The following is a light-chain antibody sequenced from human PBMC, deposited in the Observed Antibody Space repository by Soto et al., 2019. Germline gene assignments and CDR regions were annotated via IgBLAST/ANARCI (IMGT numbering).Light chain of an antibody. CDR3: SSYTSSITHV. CDR1: SSDVGGYNY. J-gene: IGLJ1*01. Sequence: QSVLTQPASVSGSPGQSITISCTGTSSDVGGYNYVSWYQHHPGKAPKLMIYDVSNRPSGVSNRFSGSKSGNTASLTISGLQAEDEADYYCSSYTSSITHVFGTGTKVTVL. CDR2: DVS. V-gene: IGLV2-14*03.